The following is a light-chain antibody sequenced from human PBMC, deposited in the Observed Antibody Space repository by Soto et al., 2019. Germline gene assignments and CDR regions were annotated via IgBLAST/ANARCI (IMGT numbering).Light chain of an antibody. V-gene: IGKV1-39*01. CDR3: QQSYSLPFT. CDR1: QTISSY. CDR2: AAS. Sequence: DIQMTQSPSSLSASVGDRVTITCRASQTISSYLNWYQEKPGKAPKLLIYAASSLQSGVPSRFSGSGSGTDFTLTVTSLQPDDFATYYCQQSYSLPFTFGPGPKVDIK. J-gene: IGKJ3*01.